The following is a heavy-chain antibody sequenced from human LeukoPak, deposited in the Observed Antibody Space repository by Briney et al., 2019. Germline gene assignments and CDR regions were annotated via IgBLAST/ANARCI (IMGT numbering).Heavy chain of an antibody. J-gene: IGHJ5*02. CDR3: AREVGTWLQSTNWFDP. Sequence: ASVKVSCKASGYTFTGYYMHWVRQAPGQGLEWMGIINPSGGSTGYAQKFQGRVTMTRDMSTSTVYMELSSLRSEDTAVYYCAREVGTWLQSTNWFDPWGQGTLVTVSS. CDR1: GYTFTGYY. V-gene: IGHV1-46*01. D-gene: IGHD5-24*01. CDR2: INPSGGST.